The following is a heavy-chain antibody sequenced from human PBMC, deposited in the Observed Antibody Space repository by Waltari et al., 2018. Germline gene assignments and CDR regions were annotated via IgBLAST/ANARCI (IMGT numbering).Heavy chain of an antibody. CDR3: TTNPPGY. CDR1: GGDYW. CDR2: VKSDGTRP. V-gene: IGHV3-74*01. Sequence: EVQLVESGGGLVQSGGSLRLSCADSGGDYWMDWVRQAPGKGLLVVSRVKSDGTRPTYADSVKGRFTVSRDSANNMLYLQMNSLRAEDTAVYYCTTNPPGYWGQGTLVTVSS. J-gene: IGHJ4*02.